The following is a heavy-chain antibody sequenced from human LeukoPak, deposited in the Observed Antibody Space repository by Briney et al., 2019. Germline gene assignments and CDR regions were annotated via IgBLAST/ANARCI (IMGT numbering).Heavy chain of an antibody. Sequence: SETLSLTCAVYGGSFSGYFWTWIRQPPGKGLEWIGEINYRGSTNYDPSLKSRLTISVDTSKNHFSLKLSSVTAADTAVYYCARGEWREDDFDSSGYGAFDIWGQGTMVTVSS. CDR3: ARGEWREDDFDSSGYGAFDI. CDR1: GGSFSGYF. J-gene: IGHJ3*02. D-gene: IGHD3-22*01. V-gene: IGHV4-34*01. CDR2: INYRGST.